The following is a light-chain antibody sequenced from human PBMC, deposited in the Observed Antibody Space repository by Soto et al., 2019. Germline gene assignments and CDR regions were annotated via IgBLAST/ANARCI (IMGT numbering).Light chain of an antibody. CDR3: LQSGSSFYT. J-gene: IGKJ2*01. CDR2: GAS. Sequence: EIVLTQSPGTLSLSPGERATLSCRASQSVSSAYLAWYQQIPGQAPRLLIYGASSRATGIPDRFSGSGSGTDFTLTISGLEPEDFAVYYCLQSGSSFYTLGQGTKLEIK. CDR1: QSVSSAY. V-gene: IGKV3-20*01.